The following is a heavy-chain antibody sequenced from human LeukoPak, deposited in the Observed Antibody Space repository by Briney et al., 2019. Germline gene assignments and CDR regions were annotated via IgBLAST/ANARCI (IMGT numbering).Heavy chain of an antibody. V-gene: IGHV3-15*01. CDR1: GFTLSKAW. CDR2: IKSKTDGGTT. CDR3: TTGQWYWYFDL. D-gene: IGHD6-19*01. Sequence: PGGPLRLSCAAPGFTLSKAWMSWVRRAPGKGLEWVGRIKSKTDGGTTDYAAPVEGRFSISRDDSKNTMSLQMNSLETEDTAVYYCTTGQWYWYFDLWGRGTRVTVSS. J-gene: IGHJ2*01.